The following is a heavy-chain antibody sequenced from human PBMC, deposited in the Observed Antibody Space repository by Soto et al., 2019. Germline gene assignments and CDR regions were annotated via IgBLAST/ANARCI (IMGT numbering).Heavy chain of an antibody. CDR1: GFTFSDYY. CDR2: ISSSGSTI. Sequence: PGGSLRLSCAASGFTFSDYYMSWIRQAPGNGLEWVSYISSSGSTIYYADSVKGRFTISRDNAKNSLYLQMNSLRAEDTAVYYCARDARYFDSGSYFDYWGQGTLVTVSS. J-gene: IGHJ4*02. V-gene: IGHV3-11*01. CDR3: ARDARYFDSGSYFDY. D-gene: IGHD3-9*01.